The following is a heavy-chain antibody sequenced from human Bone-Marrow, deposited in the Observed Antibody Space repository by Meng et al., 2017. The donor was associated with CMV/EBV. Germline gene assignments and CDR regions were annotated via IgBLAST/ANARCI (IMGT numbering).Heavy chain of an antibody. V-gene: IGHV1-2*02. D-gene: IGHD3-9*01. CDR1: GYTFTGYY. CDR3: ARGQQKRDILTGPCDY. CDR2: INSNSGGT. Sequence: SVNVSCQASGYTFTGYYIHWVRQAPGQGLEWMGWINSNSGGTNYAQKFQGRVTMTRDTSISTAYMEVSRLRFDDTAVYYCARGQQKRDILTGPCDYWGQGSLVTASS. J-gene: IGHJ4*02.